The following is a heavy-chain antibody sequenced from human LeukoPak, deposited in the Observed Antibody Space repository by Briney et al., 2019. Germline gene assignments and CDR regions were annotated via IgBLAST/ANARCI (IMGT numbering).Heavy chain of an antibody. D-gene: IGHD5-18*01. CDR2: INHSGST. J-gene: IGHJ5*02. Sequence: SETLSLTCAVYGGSFSGYYWSWIRQPPGKGLEWIGEINHSGSTNYNPSLKSRVTISVDTSKNQFSLKLSSVTAADTAVYYCARGRKYSYGTNWFDPWGQGTLVTVSS. V-gene: IGHV4-34*01. CDR3: ARGRKYSYGTNWFDP. CDR1: GGSFSGYY.